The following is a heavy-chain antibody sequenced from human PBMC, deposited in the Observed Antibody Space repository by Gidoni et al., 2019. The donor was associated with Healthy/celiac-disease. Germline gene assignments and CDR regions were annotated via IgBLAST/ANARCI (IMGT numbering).Heavy chain of an antibody. CDR3: AKGRRDGYNDAFDI. D-gene: IGHD5-12*01. Sequence: QVQLVESGGGVVQPGRSLRFSCADSGFTFSSYGMHWVRQAPGKGLEWVAVISYDGSNKYYADSGKGRFTISRDNSKNTLYLQMNSLRAEDTAVYYCAKGRRDGYNDAFDIWGQGTMVTVSS. V-gene: IGHV3-30*18. CDR1: GFTFSSYG. CDR2: ISYDGSNK. J-gene: IGHJ3*02.